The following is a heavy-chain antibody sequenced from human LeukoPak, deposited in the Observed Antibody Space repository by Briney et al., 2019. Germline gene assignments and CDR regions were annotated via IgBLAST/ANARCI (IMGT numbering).Heavy chain of an antibody. J-gene: IGHJ6*04. V-gene: IGHV1-3*01. CDR3: ARAEWDCSSTSCYYYYGMDV. CDR1: GYTFTSYA. Sequence: SVKVSCKASGYTFTSYAMHWVRQAPGQRLEWMGWINAGNGNTKYSQKFQGRVTITRDTSASTAHMELSSLRSEDTAVYYCARAEWDCSSTSCYYYYGMDVWGKGTTVTVSS. D-gene: IGHD2-2*01. CDR2: INAGNGNT.